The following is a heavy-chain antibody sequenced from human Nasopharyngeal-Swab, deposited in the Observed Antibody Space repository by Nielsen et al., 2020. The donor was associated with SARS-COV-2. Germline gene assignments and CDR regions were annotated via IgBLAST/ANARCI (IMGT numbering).Heavy chain of an antibody. Sequence: GGSLRLSCTASGFSFNNYGMHWVRQAPGKGLEWVAFIRYDGSNEYYADSVKGRFTISRDNSKNTLYLQMNSLRAEDTAVYYCAKDGAYDTMIVVVIKGPAFDIWGQGTMVTVSS. J-gene: IGHJ3*02. CDR3: AKDGAYDTMIVVVIKGPAFDI. D-gene: IGHD3-22*01. CDR2: IRYDGSNE. V-gene: IGHV3-30*02. CDR1: GFSFNNYG.